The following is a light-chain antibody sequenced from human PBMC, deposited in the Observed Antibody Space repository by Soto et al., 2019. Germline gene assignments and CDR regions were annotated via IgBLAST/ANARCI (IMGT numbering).Light chain of an antibody. CDR1: QSISTW. J-gene: IGKJ5*01. CDR2: AAS. CDR3: QQSDSIPIT. Sequence: DIRMTQSPSSLSASVGDTVTITCRASQSISTWMAWYQQKPGKAPKLLIYAASSLQSGVPSRFSGSGSGTDFTLAISSLQPEDFATYYCQQSDSIPITFGQGTRLEI. V-gene: IGKV1-39*01.